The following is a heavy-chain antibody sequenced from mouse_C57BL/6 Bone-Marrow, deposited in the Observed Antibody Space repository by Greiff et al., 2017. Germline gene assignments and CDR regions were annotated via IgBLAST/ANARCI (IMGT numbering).Heavy chain of an antibody. V-gene: IGHV5-6*01. J-gene: IGHJ2*01. CDR3: ARQAYDEYFDY. CDR1: GFTFSSYG. D-gene: IGHD2-3*01. CDR2: ISSGGSYT. Sequence: EVKLMESGGDLVKPGGSLKLSCAASGFTFSSYGMSWVRQTPDKRLEWVATISSGGSYTYYPDSVKGRFTISRDNAKNTLYLQMSSLKSEDTDMYYCARQAYDEYFDYWGQGTTLTVSS.